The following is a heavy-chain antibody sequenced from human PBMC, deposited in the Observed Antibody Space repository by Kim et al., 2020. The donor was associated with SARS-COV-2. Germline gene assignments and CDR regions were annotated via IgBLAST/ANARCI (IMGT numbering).Heavy chain of an antibody. CDR2: INAGNGNT. D-gene: IGHD3-22*01. V-gene: IGHV1-3*01. Sequence: ASVKVSCKASGYTFTSYAMHWVRQAPGQRLEWMGWINAGNGNTKYSQKFQGRVTITRDTSASTAYMELSSLRSEDTAVYYCARGYYDSSGYYYLLYYYYGMDVWGQGTTVTVSS. CDR1: GYTFTSYA. CDR3: ARGYYDSSGYYYLLYYYYGMDV. J-gene: IGHJ6*02.